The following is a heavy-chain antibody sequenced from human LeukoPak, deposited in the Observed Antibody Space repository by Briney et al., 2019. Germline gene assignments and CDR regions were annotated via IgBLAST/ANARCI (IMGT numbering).Heavy chain of an antibody. CDR1: GYTFTGYY. D-gene: IGHD2-2*01. J-gene: IGHJ6*02. Sequence: ASVTVSCKSSGYTFTGYYMHWVRQAPGQGLEWMGWINPNSGGTNYAQKFQGRVTMTRDTSISTAYMELSRLRSDDTAVYYCARDEYCSSTSCYLGRWGHYYYYGMDVWGQGTTVTVSS. CDR3: ARDEYCSSTSCYLGRWGHYYYYGMDV. CDR2: INPNSGGT. V-gene: IGHV1-2*02.